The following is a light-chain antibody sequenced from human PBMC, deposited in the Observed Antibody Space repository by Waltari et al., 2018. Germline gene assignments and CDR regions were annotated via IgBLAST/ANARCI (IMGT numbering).Light chain of an antibody. J-gene: IGKJ1*01. V-gene: IGKV3-20*01. CDR1: QGVSRS. CDR2: GAS. CDR3: QHYLRLPAT. Sequence: EIVLTQSPGTLSLSPGERATLACRASQGVSRSLAWYQQKPGQAPRLLLYGASSRATGIPDRFSGGVSGTDFSLTISRLEPEDFAVYYCQHYLRLPATFGQGTKVEIK.